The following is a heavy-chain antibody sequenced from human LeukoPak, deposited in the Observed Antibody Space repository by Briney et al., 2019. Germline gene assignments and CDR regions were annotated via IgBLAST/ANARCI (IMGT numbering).Heavy chain of an antibody. J-gene: IGHJ4*02. Sequence: GESLKISCKGSGYSFTSYWIGWVRQMPGKGLEWMGIIYPGDSDTRYSPSFQGQVTISADKSISTAYLQWSSLKASDTAMYYCARRAWLMDSSGYYYFDYWGQGTLVTVSS. V-gene: IGHV5-51*01. D-gene: IGHD3-22*01. CDR1: GYSFTSYW. CDR3: ARRAWLMDSSGYYYFDY. CDR2: IYPGDSDT.